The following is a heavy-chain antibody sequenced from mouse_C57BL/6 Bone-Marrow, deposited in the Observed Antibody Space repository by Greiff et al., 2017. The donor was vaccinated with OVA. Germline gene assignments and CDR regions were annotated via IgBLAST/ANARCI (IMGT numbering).Heavy chain of an antibody. V-gene: IGHV14-3*01. CDR2: IDPANDNT. CDR3: ARGNFGSSLYAMDY. J-gene: IGHJ4*01. Sequence: VQLKQSVAELVRPGASVKLSCTASGFTIKNTYMHWVKQRPEQGLEWIGRIDPANDNTKYAPKFQGKATMTADTSSNTAYLQLSSLSSEDTAVYCCARGNFGSSLYAMDYWGQGTSVTVSS. CDR1: GFTIKNTY. D-gene: IGHD1-1*01.